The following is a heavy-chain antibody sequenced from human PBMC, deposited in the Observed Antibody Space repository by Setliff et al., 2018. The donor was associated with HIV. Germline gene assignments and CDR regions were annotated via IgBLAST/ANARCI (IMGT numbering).Heavy chain of an antibody. J-gene: IGHJ3*02. Sequence: ASVKVSCKASGYTFTGYHMHWVRQAPGQGLEWMGWINPHSGGTKYAQKFQGRVTMTRNTSISAAYMELSRLRSDDTAVYYCARVDCSSTRCYAFDIWGQGTMVTVSS. D-gene: IGHD2-2*01. CDR1: GYTFTGYH. CDR3: ARVDCSSTRCYAFDI. V-gene: IGHV1-2*02. CDR2: INPHSGGT.